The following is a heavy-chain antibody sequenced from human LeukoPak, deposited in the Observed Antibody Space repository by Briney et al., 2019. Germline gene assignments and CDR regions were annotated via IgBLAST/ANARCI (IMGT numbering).Heavy chain of an antibody. V-gene: IGHV1-46*01. D-gene: IGHD3-10*01. CDR1: GYTFTSYF. J-gene: IGHJ4*02. Sequence: GASVNVSCKASGYTFTSYFMHWVRQAPGQGLEWMGIINPSDGSISYAQRFQGRVTVTRDTSTSTVYMELSSLRSEDTAVYYCARTITLVRGVGRFDFDNWGQGTLVTVSS. CDR2: INPSDGSI. CDR3: ARTITLVRGVGRFDFDN.